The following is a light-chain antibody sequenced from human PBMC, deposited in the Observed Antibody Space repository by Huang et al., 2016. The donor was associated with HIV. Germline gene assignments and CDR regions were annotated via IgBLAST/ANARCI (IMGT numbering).Light chain of an antibody. CDR3: QQYNNWPLS. V-gene: IGKV3-15*01. CDR2: GAS. J-gene: IGKJ4*01. CDR1: TSVGSN. Sequence: EIVLTQSPVTLSVSPGDRATLSCRASTSVGSNSAWHQPKPGQAPRLLIYGASTRATAIPARFSGSGSGTEFTLTISSLQSEDIAVYYCQQYNNWPLSFGGGTKVEIK.